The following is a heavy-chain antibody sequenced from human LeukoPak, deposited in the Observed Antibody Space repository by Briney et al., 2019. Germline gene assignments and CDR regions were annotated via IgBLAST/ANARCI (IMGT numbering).Heavy chain of an antibody. J-gene: IGHJ3*02. CDR1: GFTFTTYW. CDR2: INSDGSIT. CDR3: ARDAGAFDI. Sequence: GGSLRLSCAASGFTFTTYWMHWVRQAPGKGLVWVSHINSDGSITSYADSVKGRFTISRDNAKNTLYLQMNSLRAEDTAVYYCARDAGAFDIWGQGTMVTVSS. V-gene: IGHV3-74*01. D-gene: IGHD6-13*01.